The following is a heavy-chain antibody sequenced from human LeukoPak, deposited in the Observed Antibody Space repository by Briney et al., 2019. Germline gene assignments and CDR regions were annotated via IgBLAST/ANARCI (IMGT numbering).Heavy chain of an antibody. V-gene: IGHV1-2*02. D-gene: IGHD3-22*01. CDR1: GYTFTGYY. CDR3: AISAMEDYDDSSGAMNHYYYGMDV. Sequence: GASVKVSCKASGYTFTGYYMHWVRQAPGQGLEWMGWINPNSGGTNYAQKFQGRVTMTRDTSISTAYMELSRLRSDDTAVYYCAISAMEDYDDSSGAMNHYYYGMDVWGQGTTVTVSS. CDR2: INPNSGGT. J-gene: IGHJ6*02.